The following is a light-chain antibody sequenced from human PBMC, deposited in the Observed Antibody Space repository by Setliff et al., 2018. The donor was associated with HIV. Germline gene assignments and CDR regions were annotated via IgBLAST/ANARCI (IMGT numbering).Light chain of an antibody. V-gene: IGLV3-21*03. CDR1: NIERRS. J-gene: IGLJ1*01. CDR2: DDS. CDR3: QVWDSSSNQFG. Sequence: SYELTQPPSVSVAPGKTATITCGGNNIERRSVHWYQQKPGQAPVVVVHDDSDRPSGIPERFSGSNSGNTATLTISRVEAGDEADYYCQVWDSSSNQFGFGIGTKVTVL.